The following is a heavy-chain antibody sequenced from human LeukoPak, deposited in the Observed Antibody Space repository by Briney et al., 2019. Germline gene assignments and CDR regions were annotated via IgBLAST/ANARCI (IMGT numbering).Heavy chain of an antibody. CDR2: INHSGST. Sequence: IPSGTLSLTCAVSGGSISSSNWWSWIRQPPGKGLEWIGEINHSGSTNYNPSLKSRVTISVDTSKNQFSLKLSSVTAADTAVYYCARDYGDYVFAFDIWGQGTMVTVSS. J-gene: IGHJ3*02. V-gene: IGHV4-4*02. CDR3: ARDYGDYVFAFDI. CDR1: GGSISSSNW. D-gene: IGHD4-17*01.